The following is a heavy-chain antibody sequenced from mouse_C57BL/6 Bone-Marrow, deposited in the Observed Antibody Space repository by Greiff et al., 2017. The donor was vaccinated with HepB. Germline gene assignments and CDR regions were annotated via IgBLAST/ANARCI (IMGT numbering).Heavy chain of an antibody. D-gene: IGHD2-2*01. V-gene: IGHV7-3*01. J-gene: IGHJ2*01. CDR1: GFTFTDYY. CDR3: ASLYGYDGYYFDY. CDR2: IRNKANGYTT. Sequence: EVKRGEGGGGLVQPGVSLSLSCAASGFTFTDYYMSWVCQPPGKALEWLGFIRNKANGYTTEYSASVKGRFTISRDNSQSILYLQMNALRAEDSATYYCASLYGYDGYYFDYWGQGTTLTVSS.